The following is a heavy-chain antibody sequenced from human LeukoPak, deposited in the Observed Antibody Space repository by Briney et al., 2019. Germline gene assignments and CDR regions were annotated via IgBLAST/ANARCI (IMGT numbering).Heavy chain of an antibody. V-gene: IGHV1-18*01. CDR3: ARAPVSNTAMVTGYFDY. D-gene: IGHD5-18*01. Sequence: ASVKFSCKASGYTFTSYGISWVRQAPGQGLEWMGWISAYNGNTNYAQKLQGRVTMTTDTSTSTAYMELRSLRSDDTAVYYCARAPVSNTAMVTGYFDYWGQGTLVTVSS. CDR2: ISAYNGNT. J-gene: IGHJ4*02. CDR1: GYTFTSYG.